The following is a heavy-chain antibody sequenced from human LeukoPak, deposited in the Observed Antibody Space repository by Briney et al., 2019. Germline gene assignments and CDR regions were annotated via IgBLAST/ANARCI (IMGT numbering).Heavy chain of an antibody. Sequence: KIGESLKISCKGSGYSFSSYWIGWVRQMPGKGLEWMGIIYPGDSDTTYSPSFQGQVAISADRSISTAYLQWSSLKASDTAMYYCARWASGARTSDAFDIWGQGTMVTVS. CDR3: ARWASGARTSDAFDI. V-gene: IGHV5-51*01. J-gene: IGHJ3*02. CDR1: GYSFSSYW. D-gene: IGHD1-14*01. CDR2: IYPGDSDT.